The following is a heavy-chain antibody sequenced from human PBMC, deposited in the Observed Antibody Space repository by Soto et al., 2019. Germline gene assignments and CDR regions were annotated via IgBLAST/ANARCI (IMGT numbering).Heavy chain of an antibody. CDR1: GFTFSSYS. J-gene: IGHJ5*02. CDR3: ARDHRYYDSSGYPGP. CDR2: ISSSSSTI. D-gene: IGHD3-22*01. V-gene: IGHV3-48*02. Sequence: PGGSLRLSCAASGFTFSSYSMNWVRQAPGKGLEWVSYISSSSSTIYYADSVKGRFTISRDNAKNSLYLQMNSLRDEDTAVYYCARDHRYYDSSGYPGPWGQGTLVTVSS.